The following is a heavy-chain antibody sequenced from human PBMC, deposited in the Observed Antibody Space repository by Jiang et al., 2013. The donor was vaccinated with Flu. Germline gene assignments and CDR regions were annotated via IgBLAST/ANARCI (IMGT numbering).Heavy chain of an antibody. J-gene: IGHJ6*02. CDR1: GYSFTTSW. Sequence: VQLLESGAEVKKPGESLKISCRGSGYSFTTSWIAWVRQMPGKGLEWMGIIYPGDSETTYSPTFQGQVTISADKSINTAYLQWSRLKASDTAMYYCARGGGGFYFYYGLDVWGQGTTVTVTS. V-gene: IGHV5-51*01. CDR2: IYPGDSET. D-gene: IGHD3-16*01. CDR3: ARGGGGFYFYYGLDV.